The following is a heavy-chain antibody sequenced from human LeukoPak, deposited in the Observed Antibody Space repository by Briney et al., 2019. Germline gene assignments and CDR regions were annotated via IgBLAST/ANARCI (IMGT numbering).Heavy chain of an antibody. Sequence: SETLSLTCAVYGGSFSGYYWSWIRQPPGKGLEWIGEINHSGSTNYNPSLKSRVTMSVDTSKNQFPLKLSSVTAADTAVYYCARGRPADYWGQGTLVTVSS. V-gene: IGHV4-34*01. J-gene: IGHJ4*02. CDR2: INHSGST. CDR3: ARGRPADY. CDR1: GGSFSGYY.